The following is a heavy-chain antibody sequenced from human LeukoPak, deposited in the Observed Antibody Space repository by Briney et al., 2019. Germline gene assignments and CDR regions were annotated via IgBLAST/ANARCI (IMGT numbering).Heavy chain of an antibody. CDR3: ARHIVVVTAIVFDY. CDR2: ISPGGGTT. CDR1: GFAFGSEA. J-gene: IGHJ4*02. Sequence: GGSLRLSCAVSGFAFGSEAMSWVRQSPARGLEWVASISPGGGTTYYADYVKGRFTISRDNAKNSLYLQMNSLRAEDTAVYYCARHIVVVTAIVFDYWGQGTLVTVSS. V-gene: IGHV3-23*01. D-gene: IGHD2-21*02.